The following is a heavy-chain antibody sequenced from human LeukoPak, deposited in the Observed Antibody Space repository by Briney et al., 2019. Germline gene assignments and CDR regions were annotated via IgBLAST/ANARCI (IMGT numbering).Heavy chain of an antibody. Sequence: ASVKVSCKASGGTFSSYAISWVRQAPGQGLEWMGGIIPIFGTANYAQKFQGRVTITADESTSTAYMELSSLRSEDTAVYYCAREGLRFLDPDWFDPWGQGTLVTVPS. D-gene: IGHD3-3*01. J-gene: IGHJ5*02. V-gene: IGHV1-69*01. CDR3: AREGLRFLDPDWFDP. CDR2: IIPIFGTA. CDR1: GGTFSSYA.